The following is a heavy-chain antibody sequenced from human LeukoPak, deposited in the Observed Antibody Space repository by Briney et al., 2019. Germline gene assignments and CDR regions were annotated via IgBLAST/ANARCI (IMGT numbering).Heavy chain of an antibody. J-gene: IGHJ4*02. Sequence: GASVKVSCKASGYTFTGCYMHWVRQAPGQGLEWMGWINPNSGGTNYAQKFQGRVTMTRDTSISTAYMELSRLRSDDTAVYYCARGLDYYGSGSYYTLAGYWGQGTLVTVSS. V-gene: IGHV1-2*02. CDR2: INPNSGGT. CDR3: ARGLDYYGSGSYYTLAGY. D-gene: IGHD3-10*01. CDR1: GYTFTGCY.